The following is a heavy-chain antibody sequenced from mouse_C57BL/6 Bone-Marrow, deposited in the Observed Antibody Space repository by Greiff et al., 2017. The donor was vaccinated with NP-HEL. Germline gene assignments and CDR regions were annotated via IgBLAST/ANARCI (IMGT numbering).Heavy chain of an antibody. Sequence: VQLKQSGAELVRPGASVKLSCTASGFNIKDDYMHWVKQRPEQGLEWIGWIDPENGDTEYASKFQGKATITADTSSNTAYLQLSSLTSEDTAVYYCTTFGNPFAYWGQGTLVTVSA. CDR1: GFNIKDDY. J-gene: IGHJ3*01. V-gene: IGHV14-4*01. CDR2: IDPENGDT. D-gene: IGHD2-1*01. CDR3: TTFGNPFAY.